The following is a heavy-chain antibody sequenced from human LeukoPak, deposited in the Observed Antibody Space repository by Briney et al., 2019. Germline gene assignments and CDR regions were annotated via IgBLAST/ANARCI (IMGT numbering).Heavy chain of an antibody. CDR1: GGSISTYS. Sequence: SETLSLTCSVSGGSISTYSWTWIRQPAGKGLEWIGRIYTSGSTNYNPSLKSRITMSVATSKSQFSLNLSSVTAADTAVYYCARAASGSSKYDYWGQGILVTVSS. V-gene: IGHV4-4*07. D-gene: IGHD6-13*01. J-gene: IGHJ4*02. CDR3: ARAASGSSKYDY. CDR2: IYTSGST.